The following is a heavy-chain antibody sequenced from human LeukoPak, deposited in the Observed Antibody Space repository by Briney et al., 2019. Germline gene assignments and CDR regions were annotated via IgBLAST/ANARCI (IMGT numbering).Heavy chain of an antibody. J-gene: IGHJ4*02. CDR1: GFTFNNYA. CDR3: ATLPGDYYDSRGYLNFDY. V-gene: IGHV3-23*01. Sequence: GGSLRLSCAASGFTFNNYAMSWVRQAPGMGLDWVSAITDSGGSTYYADSVKGRFTISRDNSKNTLYLQVTSLRGEDTAVYYCATLPGDYYDSRGYLNFDYWGQGTLVTVSS. D-gene: IGHD3-22*01. CDR2: ITDSGGST.